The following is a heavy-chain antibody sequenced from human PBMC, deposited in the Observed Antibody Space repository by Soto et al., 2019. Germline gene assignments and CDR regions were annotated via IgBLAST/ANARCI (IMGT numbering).Heavy chain of an antibody. Sequence: QVQLVESGGGVVQPGRSLRLSCAASGFTLSNYGMNWVRQAPGKGLEWVAVISFDGSNEYYADSVKGRFTISRDNSKNTLYLQMNSLGTEDTAVYYCAKETPLKRRYYDTRGYYYFDYWGQGTLGTVSS. D-gene: IGHD3-22*01. J-gene: IGHJ4*02. V-gene: IGHV3-30*18. CDR3: AKETPLKRRYYDTRGYYYFDY. CDR1: GFTLSNYG. CDR2: ISFDGSNE.